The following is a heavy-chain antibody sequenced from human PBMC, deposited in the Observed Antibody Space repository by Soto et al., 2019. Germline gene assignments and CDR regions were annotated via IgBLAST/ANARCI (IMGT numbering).Heavy chain of an antibody. V-gene: IGHV4-4*02. Sequence: TSETLSLTCAVSCGSISSSNWWNWVRQPPGKGLEWIGEIHHTGSTSYNPSLKSRVTISVDKSKNQFSLELTSVTAADTAIYYCARTTVTTASYWFDPWGQGTLVTVSS. J-gene: IGHJ5*02. D-gene: IGHD4-17*01. CDR2: IHHTGST. CDR3: ARTTVTTASYWFDP. CDR1: CGSISSSNW.